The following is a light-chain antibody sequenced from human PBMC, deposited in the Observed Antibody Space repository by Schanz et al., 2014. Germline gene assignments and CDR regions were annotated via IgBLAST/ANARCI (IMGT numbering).Light chain of an antibody. CDR2: EVT. CDR3: RSYTSSEEV. J-gene: IGLJ2*01. CDR1: SSDVGGYNY. Sequence: QSALTQPASVSGSPGQSITISCTGTSSDVGGYNYVSWYQQHPGQAPKLVIYEVTKRPSGVSNRFSGSKSGNTASLTISGLQAEDEADYYCRSYTSSEEVFGGGTQLTVL. V-gene: IGLV2-14*01.